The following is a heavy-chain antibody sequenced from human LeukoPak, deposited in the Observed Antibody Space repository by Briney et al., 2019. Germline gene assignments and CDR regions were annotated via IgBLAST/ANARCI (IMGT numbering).Heavy chain of an antibody. CDR1: GFTFSSYA. CDR3: ARGPRIAVAGRSDY. V-gene: IGHV3-23*01. Sequence: PGGSLRLSCAASGFTFSSYAMSWVRQAPGKGLEWVSAISGRGGSTYYADSVKGRFTISRDNAKNSLYLQMNSLRAEDTAVYYCARGPRIAVAGRSDYWGQGTLVTVSS. CDR2: ISGRGGST. D-gene: IGHD6-19*01. J-gene: IGHJ4*02.